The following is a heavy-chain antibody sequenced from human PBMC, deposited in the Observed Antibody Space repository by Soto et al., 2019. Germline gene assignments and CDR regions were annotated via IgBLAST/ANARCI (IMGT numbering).Heavy chain of an antibody. Sequence: SVQVSCKASGGTFRSYAISWVRQAPGQGLEWMGGIIPIFGTANCAQKFQGRVTITADESTSTAYMELSSLRSEDTAVYYCAIAPSSGWREYYFDYWGQGTLVTVSS. D-gene: IGHD6-19*01. J-gene: IGHJ4*02. CDR2: IIPIFGTA. V-gene: IGHV1-69*13. CDR1: GGTFRSYA. CDR3: AIAPSSGWREYYFDY.